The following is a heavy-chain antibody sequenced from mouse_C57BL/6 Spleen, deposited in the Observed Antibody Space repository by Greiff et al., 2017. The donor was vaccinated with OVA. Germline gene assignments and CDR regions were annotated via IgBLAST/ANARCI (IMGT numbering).Heavy chain of an antibody. V-gene: IGHV1-22*01. CDR1: GYTFTDYN. CDR3: ARNLGLYGYDEWFAY. CDR2: INPNNGGT. Sequence: VQLQQSGPELVKPGASVKMSCKASGYTFTDYNMHWVKQSHGKSLEWIGYINPNNGGTSYNQKFKGKATLTVNKSSSTAYMELRSLTSEDSAVYYGARNLGLYGYDEWFAYWGQGTLVTVSA. D-gene: IGHD2-2*01. J-gene: IGHJ3*01.